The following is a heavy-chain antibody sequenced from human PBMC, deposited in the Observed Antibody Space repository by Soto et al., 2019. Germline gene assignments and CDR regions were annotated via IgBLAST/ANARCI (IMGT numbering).Heavy chain of an antibody. J-gene: IGHJ6*03. V-gene: IGHV4-39*01. CDR1: GGSISSSSYY. Sequence: SETLSLTCTVSGGSISSSSYYWGWIRHPPGKGLEWIGSIYYSGSTYYNPSLKSRVTISVDTSKNQFSLKLSSVTAADTAVYYCATDYGDYEYYYYYMDVWGKGTTVTVSS. D-gene: IGHD4-17*01. CDR2: IYYSGST. CDR3: ATDYGDYEYYYYYMDV.